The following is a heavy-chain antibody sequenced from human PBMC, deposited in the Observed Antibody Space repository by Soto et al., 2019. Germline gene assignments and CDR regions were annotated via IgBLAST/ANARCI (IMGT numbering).Heavy chain of an antibody. Sequence: PGGSLRLSCAASQFTFSNFAMSWVRQAPGKGLEWVSSVSHKGGNTYYADSVKGRFIISRDNSKNTLYLQLSRLSVEDTAVYYCVKSGLEATVLAWLDPWGQGTLVTVSS. V-gene: IGHV3-23*01. CDR2: VSHKGGNT. CDR3: VKSGLEATVLAWLDP. D-gene: IGHD5-12*01. CDR1: QFTFSNFA. J-gene: IGHJ5*02.